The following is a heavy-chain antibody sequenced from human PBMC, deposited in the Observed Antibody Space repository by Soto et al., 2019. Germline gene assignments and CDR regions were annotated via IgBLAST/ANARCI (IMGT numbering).Heavy chain of an antibody. CDR2: IYYSGST. CDR3: ARGYDFWSGYPNFDY. J-gene: IGHJ4*02. CDR1: GGSIRSGGYC. Sequence: QVQLQESGPGLVKPSQTMSLTCTVSGGSIRSGGYCWSWIRQHPGKGLEWIGYIYYSGSTYYNPSLKSRVTISVDTSKNQFSLKLSSVTAAHTAVYYCARGYDFWSGYPNFDYWGQGTLVTVSS. V-gene: IGHV4-31*03. D-gene: IGHD3-3*01.